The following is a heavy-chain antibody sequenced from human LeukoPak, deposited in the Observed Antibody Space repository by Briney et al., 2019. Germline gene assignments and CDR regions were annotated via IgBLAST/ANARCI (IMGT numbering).Heavy chain of an antibody. CDR1: GFTFSSYS. J-gene: IGHJ5*02. D-gene: IGHD3-22*01. Sequence: GGSLRLSCAASGFTFSSYSMNWVRQAPGKGLEWVSSISSSSSYIYYADSVKGRFTISRDNAKNSLYLQMNSLRAEDTAVYYCASSGGIVVPSSRNWFDPWGQGTLVTVSS. CDR2: ISSSSSYI. CDR3: ASSGGIVVPSSRNWFDP. V-gene: IGHV3-21*01.